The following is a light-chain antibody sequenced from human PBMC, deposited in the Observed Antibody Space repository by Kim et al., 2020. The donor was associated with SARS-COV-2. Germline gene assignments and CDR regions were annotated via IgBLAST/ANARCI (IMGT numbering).Light chain of an antibody. V-gene: IGLV3-19*01. CDR3: QSRDSSGNVV. J-gene: IGLJ2*01. CDR2: GRN. Sequence: SSELTQDPAVSVALGQTVRITCQGDSLRSYYATWYQQKPRQAPLLVIFGRNNRPSGIPDRFSGSTSGNTASLTISGAQAEDEADFYCQSRDSSGNVVFGGGTKVTVL. CDR1: SLRSYY.